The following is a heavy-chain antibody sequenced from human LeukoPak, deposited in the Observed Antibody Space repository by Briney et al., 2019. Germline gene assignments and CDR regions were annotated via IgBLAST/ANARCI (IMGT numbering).Heavy chain of an antibody. CDR3: ASVRWLRQPHYYYGMDV. J-gene: IGHJ6*04. Sequence: SVKVSCKASGGTFSSYAISWVRQAPGQGLEWMGGIIPIFGTANYAQKFQGRVTITADESTSTAYMELSSLRSEDTAVYYCASVRWLRQPHYYYGMDVWGKGTTVTVSS. D-gene: IGHD5-12*01. CDR2: IIPIFGTA. V-gene: IGHV1-69*13. CDR1: GGTFSSYA.